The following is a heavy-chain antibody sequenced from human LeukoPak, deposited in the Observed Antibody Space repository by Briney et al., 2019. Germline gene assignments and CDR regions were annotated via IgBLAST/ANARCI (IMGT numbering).Heavy chain of an antibody. V-gene: IGHV3-23*01. CDR2: ISGSGGST. Sequence: PGGSLRLSCAASGFIFSNYNMNWVRQAPGKGLEWVSAISGSGGSTYYADSVKGRFTISRDNSKNTLYLQMNSLRAEDTAVYYCAKYLRELPPHDAFDIWGQGTMVTVSS. D-gene: IGHD1-26*01. CDR3: AKYLRELPPHDAFDI. J-gene: IGHJ3*02. CDR1: GFIFSNYN.